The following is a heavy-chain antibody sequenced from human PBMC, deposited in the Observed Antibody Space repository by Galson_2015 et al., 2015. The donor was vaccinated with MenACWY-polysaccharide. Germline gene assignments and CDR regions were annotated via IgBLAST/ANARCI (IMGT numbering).Heavy chain of an antibody. Sequence: SETLSLTCTVSGGSISSYYWTWIRQPGGKGLEWIGRIYSSGSTNHKPSLKSRVTMSVDTSKNQLSLKLSSVTAADTAVYYCARVREGQWPRYGMDVWGQGTTVTVSS. V-gene: IGHV4-4*07. CDR2: IYSSGST. J-gene: IGHJ6*02. D-gene: IGHD6-19*01. CDR3: ARVREGQWPRYGMDV. CDR1: GGSISSYY.